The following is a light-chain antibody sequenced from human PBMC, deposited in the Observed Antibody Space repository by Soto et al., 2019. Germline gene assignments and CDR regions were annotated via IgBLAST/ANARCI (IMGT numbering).Light chain of an antibody. CDR3: QQYGGSPPFT. Sequence: EIVLTQSPGTLSLPPGERATLSCRTSQSVSCKFLAWYQQKPGQAPRLLIYGASTRATGIPHRFSGSGSVTDFTLTISRLEPEDVVVYDCQQYGGSPPFTFGQGTKLEI. V-gene: IGKV3-20*01. CDR2: GAS. J-gene: IGKJ2*01. CDR1: QSVSCKF.